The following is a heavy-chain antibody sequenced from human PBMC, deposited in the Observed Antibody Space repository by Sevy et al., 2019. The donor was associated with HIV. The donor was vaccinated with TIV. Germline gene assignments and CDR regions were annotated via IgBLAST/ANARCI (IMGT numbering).Heavy chain of an antibody. D-gene: IGHD3-16*01. J-gene: IGHJ5*01. Sequence: SETLSLTCTASGDSLISPTFYWGWVRQPPGERLEWIAAMHYGGNTYYNPSLKNRLAMSMDTSKNQFSLKLTSVTAADAAVYHCVRDHHLRGRHWFDSWGLGALVTVSS. CDR2: MHYGGNT. CDR1: GDSLISPTFY. V-gene: IGHV4-39*02. CDR3: VRDHHLRGRHWFDS.